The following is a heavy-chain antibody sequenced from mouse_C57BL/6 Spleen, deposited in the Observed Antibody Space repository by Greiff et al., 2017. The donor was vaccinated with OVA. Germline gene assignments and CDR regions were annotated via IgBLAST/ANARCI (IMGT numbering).Heavy chain of an antibody. J-gene: IGHJ4*01. CDR2: INPNYGTT. Sequence: EVQLVESGPELVKPGASVKISCKASGYSFTDYNMNWVKQSNGKSLEWIGVINPNYGTTSYNQKFKGKATLTVDQSSSTAYMQLNSLTSEDSAVYYCARSYYGSSPYYAMDYWGQGTSVTVSS. D-gene: IGHD1-1*01. CDR1: GYSFTDYN. CDR3: ARSYYGSSPYYAMDY. V-gene: IGHV1-39*01.